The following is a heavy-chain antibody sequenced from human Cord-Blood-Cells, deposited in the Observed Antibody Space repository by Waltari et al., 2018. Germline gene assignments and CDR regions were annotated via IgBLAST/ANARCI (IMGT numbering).Heavy chain of an antibody. CDR3: ARLGSGYYFWFDP. D-gene: IGHD3-22*01. J-gene: IGHJ5*02. Sequence: QVQLQESGPGLVKPSETLSLTCAVSGYSISSGYYWGWIRQPPGKGLEWIGRIYHSGGTYYNPSLKSRVTISVDTSKNQFSLKLSSVTAADTAVYYCARLGSGYYFWFDPWGQGTLVTVSS. CDR2: IYHSGGT. CDR1: GYSISSGYY. V-gene: IGHV4-38-2*01.